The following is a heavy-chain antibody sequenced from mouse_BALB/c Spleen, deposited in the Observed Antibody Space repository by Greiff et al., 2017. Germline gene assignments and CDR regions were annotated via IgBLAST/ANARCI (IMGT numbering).Heavy chain of an antibody. CDR2: INSDGGST. CDR1: EYEFPSHD. Sequence: EVQVVESGGGLVQPGESLKLSCESNEYEFPSHDMSWVRKTPEKRLELVAAINSDGGSTYYPDTMERRFIISRDNTKKTLYLQMSSLRSEDTALYDCARQGGYDGGYAMDYWGQGTSVTVSS. D-gene: IGHD2-2*01. V-gene: IGHV5-2*01. J-gene: IGHJ4*01. CDR3: ARQGGYDGGYAMDY.